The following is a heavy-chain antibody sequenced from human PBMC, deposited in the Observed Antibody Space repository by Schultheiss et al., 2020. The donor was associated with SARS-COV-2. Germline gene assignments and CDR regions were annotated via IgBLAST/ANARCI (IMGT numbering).Heavy chain of an antibody. D-gene: IGHD4-17*01. CDR3: ARIKIKKLRKTVTPMGWYYYGMDV. CDR2: IDWDDDK. J-gene: IGHJ6*02. V-gene: IGHV2-70*11. Sequence: SGPTLVKPTQTLTLTCTFSGFSLSTSGVGVGWIRQPPGKALEWLARIDWDDDKYYSTSLKTRLTISKDTSKNQVVLTMTNMDPVDTATYYCARIKIKKLRKTVTPMGWYYYGMDVWGQGTTVTVSS. CDR1: GFSLSTSGVG.